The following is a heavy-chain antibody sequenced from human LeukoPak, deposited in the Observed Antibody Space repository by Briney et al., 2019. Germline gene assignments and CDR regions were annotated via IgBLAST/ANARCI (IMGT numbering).Heavy chain of an antibody. Sequence: SETLSLTCTVSGGSINNYYWSWIRQPPGKGLEWIGYIYYSGSTNYNPSLKSRVTISVDTSKNQFSLKLSSVTAADTAVYYCARFNRDSSSWYYFDYWGQGTLVTVSS. CDR2: IYYSGST. J-gene: IGHJ4*02. CDR3: ARFNRDSSSWYYFDY. D-gene: IGHD6-13*01. V-gene: IGHV4-59*01. CDR1: GGSINNYY.